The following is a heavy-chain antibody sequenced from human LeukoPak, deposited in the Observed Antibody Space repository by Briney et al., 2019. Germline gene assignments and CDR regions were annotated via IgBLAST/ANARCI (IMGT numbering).Heavy chain of an antibody. CDR3: ARSEGRGLFYLFDY. V-gene: IGHV3-7*01. Sequence: GGSLRLSCAASGFTFSSYWMSWVRQAPGKGLEWVANIKQDGSEKYYVDSVKGRFTISRDNAKNSVSLQVSSLRADDTAVYYCARSEGRGLFYLFDYWGQGTLVTVSS. D-gene: IGHD2-8*01. CDR2: IKQDGSEK. J-gene: IGHJ4*02. CDR1: GFTFSSYW.